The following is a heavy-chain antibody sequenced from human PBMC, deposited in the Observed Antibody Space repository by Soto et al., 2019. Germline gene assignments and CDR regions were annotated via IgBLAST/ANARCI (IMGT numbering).Heavy chain of an antibody. V-gene: IGHV3-30*18. CDR1: GFTFSSYG. J-gene: IGHJ3*02. CDR3: AKDFDWLLWKYPLGAFDI. Sequence: GGSLRLSCAASGFTFSSYGMHWVRQAPGKGLEWVAVISYDGSNKYYADSVKGRFTISRDNSKNTLYLQMNSLRAEDTAVYYCAKDFDWLLWKYPLGAFDIWGQGTMVTVSS. CDR2: ISYDGSNK. D-gene: IGHD3-9*01.